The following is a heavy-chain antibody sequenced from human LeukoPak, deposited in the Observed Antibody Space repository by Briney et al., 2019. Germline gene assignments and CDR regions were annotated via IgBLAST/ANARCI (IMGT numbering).Heavy chain of an antibody. V-gene: IGHV3-74*01. D-gene: IGHD2-2*01. J-gene: IGHJ3*02. CDR1: GFTFSSYW. CDR3: AKGGLGYCSSTSCYRLAAFDI. Sequence: GGSLRLSCAASGFTFSSYWMHWVRQAPGKGLVWVSRINSDGSSTSYADSVRGRFTISRDNAKNTLYLQMNSLRAEDTAVYYCAKGGLGYCSSTSCYRLAAFDIWGQGTMVTVSS. CDR2: INSDGSST.